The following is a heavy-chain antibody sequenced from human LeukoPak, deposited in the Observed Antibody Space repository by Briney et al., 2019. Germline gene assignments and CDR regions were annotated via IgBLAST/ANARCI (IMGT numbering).Heavy chain of an antibody. D-gene: IGHD3-22*01. J-gene: IGHJ4*02. Sequence: SETLSLTCAVYGGSFSGYYWSWIRQPPGKGLEWIGEIKHSGSTNYNPSLKSRVTISVDTSKNQFSLKLSSVTAADTAVYYCARIGYYYDSSGYYYVGRYYFDYWGQGTLVTVSS. CDR1: GGSFSGYY. CDR3: ARIGYYYDSSGYYYVGRYYFDY. CDR2: IKHSGST. V-gene: IGHV4-34*01.